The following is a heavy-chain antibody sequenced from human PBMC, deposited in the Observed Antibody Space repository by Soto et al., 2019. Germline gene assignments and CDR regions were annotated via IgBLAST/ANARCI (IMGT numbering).Heavy chain of an antibody. CDR3: ARDPNISRLRRLVVKAGAPQYGMDV. D-gene: IGHD4-17*01. CDR1: GYTFTSYG. CDR2: ISAYNGNT. Sequence: QVQLVQSGAEVKKPGASVKVSCKASGYTFTSYGISWVRQAPGQGLEWMGWISAYNGNTNYAQKLQGRVTMTTDTSTSTAYMELRSLRSDDTAVYYCARDPNISRLRRLVVKAGAPQYGMDVWGQGTTVTVSS. J-gene: IGHJ6*02. V-gene: IGHV1-18*04.